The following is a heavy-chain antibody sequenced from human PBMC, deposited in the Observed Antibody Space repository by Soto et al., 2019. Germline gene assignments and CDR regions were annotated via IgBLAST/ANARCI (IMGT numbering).Heavy chain of an antibody. CDR3: ARGGSIAAAKDY. CDR2: IIPIFGTA. J-gene: IGHJ4*02. CDR1: GGTFSSYA. D-gene: IGHD6-13*01. Sequence: QVQLVQSGAEVKKPGSSVKVSCKASGGTFSSYAISWVRQAPGQGLEWMGGIIPIFGTANYAQKVQGRVTITSDETTSTAYMELRSLRSEDTAVYYCARGGSIAAAKDYWGQGTLVTVSS. V-gene: IGHV1-69*05.